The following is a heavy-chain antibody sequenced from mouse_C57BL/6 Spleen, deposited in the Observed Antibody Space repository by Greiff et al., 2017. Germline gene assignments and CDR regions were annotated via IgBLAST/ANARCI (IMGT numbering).Heavy chain of an antibody. V-gene: IGHV1-80*01. CDR3: ARWLTLYAMDY. CDR1: GYAFSSYW. CDR2: IYPGDGDT. Sequence: VKLQQSGAELVKPGASVKISCKASGYAFSSYWMNWVKQRPGKGLEWIGQIYPGDGDTNYNGKFKGKATRTADKSSSTAYMQLSSLTSEDSAVYFCARWLTLYAMDYWGQGTSVTVSS. D-gene: IGHD2-13*01. J-gene: IGHJ4*01.